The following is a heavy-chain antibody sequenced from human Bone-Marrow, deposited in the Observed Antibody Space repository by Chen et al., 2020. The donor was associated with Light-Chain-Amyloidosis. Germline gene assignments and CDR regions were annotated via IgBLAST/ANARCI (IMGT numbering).Heavy chain of an antibody. D-gene: IGHD2-8*01. CDR3: ARVNSRSVQGPYAILGINDLGYYYYMDV. CDR1: GGSFSGYY. CDR2: INHSGST. J-gene: IGHJ6*03. V-gene: IGHV4-34*01. Sequence: QVQLQQWGAGLLKPSETLSLTCAVYGGSFSGYYWSWIRQPPGKGLEWIGEINHSGSTNYNPALKSRVTISVDTSKNQFSLKLSSVTAVDTAVYYCARVNSRSVQGPYAILGINDLGYYYYMDVWGKGTTVTVSS.